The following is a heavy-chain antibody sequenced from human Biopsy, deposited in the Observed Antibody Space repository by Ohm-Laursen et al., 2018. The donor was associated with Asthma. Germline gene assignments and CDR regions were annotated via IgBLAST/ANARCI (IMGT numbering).Heavy chain of an antibody. D-gene: IGHD6-19*01. CDR3: ARDLRYSSGWYPDAFDI. Sequence: SVKVSCKASAYTITSNAMHWVRQAPGQRLEWMGWINPGNGNTKYSQKFQGRVTITRDTSASTAYMELSSLRSEDTAVYYCARDLRYSSGWYPDAFDIWGQGTMVTVSS. J-gene: IGHJ3*02. CDR2: INPGNGNT. CDR1: AYTITSNA. V-gene: IGHV1-3*01.